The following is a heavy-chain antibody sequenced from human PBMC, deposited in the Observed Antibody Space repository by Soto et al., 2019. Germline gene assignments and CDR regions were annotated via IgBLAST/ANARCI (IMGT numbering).Heavy chain of an antibody. CDR3: ARNYYDSGGGFDY. J-gene: IGHJ4*02. CDR2: IYSGGST. Sequence: GGSLRLSCAASGFTVSSNYMSWVRQALGKGLEWVSVIYSGGSTYYADSVKGRFTISRDNSKNTLYLQMNSLRAEDTAVYYCARNYYDSGGGFDYWGQGTLVTVSS. V-gene: IGHV3-53*01. CDR1: GFTVSSNY. D-gene: IGHD3-22*01.